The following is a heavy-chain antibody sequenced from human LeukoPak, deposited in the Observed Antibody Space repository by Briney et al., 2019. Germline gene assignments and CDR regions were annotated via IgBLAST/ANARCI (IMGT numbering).Heavy chain of an antibody. Sequence: GGSLRLSCAASGFTFSEYYMSWFRQAPGMGLEWVSAIYTDGSTYYADSVRGRFTISRDNSKNTLFLQMTTLRPEDTAVYYCARESGYAVGDYWGQGTLITVSS. J-gene: IGHJ4*02. CDR3: ARESGYAVGDY. D-gene: IGHD5-12*01. CDR1: GFTFSEYY. CDR2: IYTDGST. V-gene: IGHV3-53*01.